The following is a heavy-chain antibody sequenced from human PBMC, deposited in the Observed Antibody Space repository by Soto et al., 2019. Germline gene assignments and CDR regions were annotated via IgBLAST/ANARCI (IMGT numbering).Heavy chain of an antibody. J-gene: IGHJ4*02. V-gene: IGHV3-48*02. D-gene: IGHD5-12*01. CDR3: ARTSGHGGYSGYAWPDY. Sequence: GGSLRLSCAASGFTFSSYSMNWVRQAPGKGLEWVSYISSSSSTIYYADSVKGRFTISRDNAKNSLYLQMNSLRDEDTAVYYCARTSGHGGYSGYAWPDYWGKGTLVTVSS. CDR2: ISSSSSTI. CDR1: GFTFSSYS.